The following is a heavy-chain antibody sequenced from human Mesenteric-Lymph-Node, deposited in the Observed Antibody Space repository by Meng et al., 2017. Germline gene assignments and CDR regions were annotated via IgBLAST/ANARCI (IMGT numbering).Heavy chain of an antibody. D-gene: IGHD2-8*02. CDR1: GYSKTSTNC. V-gene: IGHV4-28*01. Sequence: AQLQWSGPGLTKPSVPLSLSCAVTGYSKTSTNCWGWIRQPPVNELEWSWYISSRGSTSYNPYIKSRVAMSVATSQKQSYLNLNSVTAVDTALYYFTRNVPGTGAFSDSGQGTLVTVSS. CDR2: ISSRGST. J-gene: IGHJ4*02. CDR3: TRNVPGTGAFSD.